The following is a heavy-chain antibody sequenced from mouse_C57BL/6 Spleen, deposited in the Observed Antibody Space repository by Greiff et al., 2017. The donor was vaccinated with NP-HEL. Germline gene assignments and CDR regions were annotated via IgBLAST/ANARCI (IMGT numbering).Heavy chain of an antibody. D-gene: IGHD2-3*01. CDR2: ISSGSSTI. CDR1: GFTFSDYG. CDR3: AREAIYDGYYGWFAY. V-gene: IGHV5-17*01. J-gene: IGHJ3*01. Sequence: EVKLQESGGGLVKPGGSLKLSCAASGFTFSDYGMHWVRQAPEKGLEWVAYISSGSSTIYYADTVKGRFTISRDNAKNTLFLQMTSLRSEDTAMYYCAREAIYDGYYGWFAYWGQGTLVTVSA.